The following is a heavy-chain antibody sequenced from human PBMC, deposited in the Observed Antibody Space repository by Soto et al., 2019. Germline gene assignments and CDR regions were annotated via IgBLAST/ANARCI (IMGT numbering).Heavy chain of an antibody. CDR3: ARGLIVGQQPHNWLDS. J-gene: IGHJ5*01. D-gene: IGHD6-13*01. CDR2: INHSGST. V-gene: IGHV4-34*01. CDR1: GGSFSGYY. Sequence: SETLSLTCAVYGGSFSGYYWSWIRQPPGKGQEWIGEINHSGSTNYNPSLKSRVTISVDTSKNQFSLKLSSVTAADTAVYYFARGLIVGQQPHNWLDSRGKGTLVTVSS.